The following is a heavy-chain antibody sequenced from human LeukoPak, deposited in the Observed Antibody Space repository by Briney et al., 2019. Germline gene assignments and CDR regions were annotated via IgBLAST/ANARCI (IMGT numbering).Heavy chain of an antibody. D-gene: IGHD1-26*01. CDR1: GFTFSSYA. CDR2: VSYDGSNK. V-gene: IGHV3-30*04. CDR3: ARDTSFAVGATLDF. Sequence: QPGGSLRLSCAASGFTFSSYAVHWVRQAPGKGLEWVAVVSYDGSNKYYANSVKGRFTISRDKSKNTLHLQMNSLRAEDTAIYYCARDTSFAVGATLDFWGQGTLVTVSS. J-gene: IGHJ4*02.